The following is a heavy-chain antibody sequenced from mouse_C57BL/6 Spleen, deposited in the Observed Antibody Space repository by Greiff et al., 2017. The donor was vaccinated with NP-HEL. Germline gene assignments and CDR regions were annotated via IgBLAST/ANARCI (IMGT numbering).Heavy chain of an antibody. CDR3: ARHDYYGNYVVYWYFDV. D-gene: IGHD2-1*01. Sequence: EVQLVESGGDLVKPGGSLKLSCAASGFTFSSYGMSWVRQTPDKRLEWVATISSGGSYTYYPDSVKGRFTISRDNAKNTLYLQMSSLKSEDTAMYYCARHDYYGNYVVYWYFDVWGTETTVTVSS. J-gene: IGHJ1*03. CDR1: GFTFSSYG. V-gene: IGHV5-6*01. CDR2: ISSGGSYT.